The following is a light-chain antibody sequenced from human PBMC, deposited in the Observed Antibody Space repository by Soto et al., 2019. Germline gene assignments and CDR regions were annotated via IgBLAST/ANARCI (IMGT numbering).Light chain of an antibody. CDR1: SSDVGGYNY. CDR3: FSYAGSYTSV. J-gene: IGLJ1*01. Sequence: QSLLTQLRSVSGSPGQSVTISCTGTSSDVGGYNYVSWYQQYPGKAPKLIIYNVGTRRLGVPGRFSGSKSGNTASLTISGLQVEDEPKYSCFSYAGSYTSVSGGGTKVTAL. V-gene: IGLV2-11*01. CDR2: NVG.